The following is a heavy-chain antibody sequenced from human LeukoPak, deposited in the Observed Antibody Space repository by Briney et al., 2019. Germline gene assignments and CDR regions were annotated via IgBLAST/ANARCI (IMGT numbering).Heavy chain of an antibody. CDR2: IYTSGST. J-gene: IGHJ4*02. Sequence: SETLSLTCTVSGGSIGSYYWSWIRQPAGKGLEWIGRIYTSGSTNYNPSLKSRVTISVDMSKNQFSLRLSSVTAADTAVYYCARDFYYGSGTWGGFDYWGQGTLVTVSS. V-gene: IGHV4-4*07. D-gene: IGHD3-10*01. CDR3: ARDFYYGSGTWGGFDY. CDR1: GGSIGSYY.